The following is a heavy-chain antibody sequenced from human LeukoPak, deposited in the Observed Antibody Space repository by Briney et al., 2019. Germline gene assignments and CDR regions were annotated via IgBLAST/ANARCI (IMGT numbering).Heavy chain of an antibody. V-gene: IGHV4-34*01. Sequence: SETLSLTCAVYGGSFSGYYWSWIRQPPGKGLEWIGEINHSGSTNYNPSLKSRVTISVDTSKNQFSLKLSSVTAADTAVYYCASRIAAAVTGFDYWGQGTLVTVSS. CDR2: INHSGST. CDR3: ASRIAAAVTGFDY. J-gene: IGHJ4*02. CDR1: GGSFSGYY. D-gene: IGHD6-13*01.